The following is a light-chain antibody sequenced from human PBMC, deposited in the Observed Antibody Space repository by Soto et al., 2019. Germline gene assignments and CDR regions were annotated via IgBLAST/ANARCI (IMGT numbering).Light chain of an antibody. CDR2: LNGDGSH. J-gene: IGLJ2*01. V-gene: IGLV4-69*01. CDR3: QTWDTGIRV. Sequence: QLVLTQSPSASASLGASVKLTCTLSSGHSSYAIAWHQQQPEKRPRYLMKLNGDGSHDKGDGIPDRFSGSSSGAERYLTISSLQSEDEADYYCQTWDTGIRVFGGGTKLTVL. CDR1: SGHSSYA.